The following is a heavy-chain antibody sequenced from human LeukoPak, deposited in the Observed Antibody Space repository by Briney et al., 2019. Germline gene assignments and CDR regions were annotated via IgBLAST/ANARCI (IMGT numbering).Heavy chain of an antibody. CDR2: IYTSGST. CDR3: TRGGELMNF. Sequence: PSETLSLTCTVSGASVNSGNYYWTWIRQPAGKRLEWIGRIYTSGSTNYSPSLKSRVTISIDASKNQFSLRLSSVTAADTAVYYCTRGGELMNFWGQGTLVTVSS. V-gene: IGHV4-61*02. D-gene: IGHD1-26*01. CDR1: GASVNSGNYY. J-gene: IGHJ4*02.